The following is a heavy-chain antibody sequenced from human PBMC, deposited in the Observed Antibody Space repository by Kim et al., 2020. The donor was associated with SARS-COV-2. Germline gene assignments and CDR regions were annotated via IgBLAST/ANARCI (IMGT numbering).Heavy chain of an antibody. CDR1: GFTFSSYS. CDR2: ISSSSSYI. V-gene: IGHV3-21*01. J-gene: IGHJ4*02. D-gene: IGHD6-13*01. CDR3: ARSPRPSSSSGLMGY. Sequence: GGSLRLSCAASGFTFSSYSMNWVRQAPGKGLEWVSSISSSSSYIYYADSVKGRFTISRDNAKNSLYLQMNSLRAEDTAVYYCARSPRPSSSSGLMGYWGQGTLVTVSS.